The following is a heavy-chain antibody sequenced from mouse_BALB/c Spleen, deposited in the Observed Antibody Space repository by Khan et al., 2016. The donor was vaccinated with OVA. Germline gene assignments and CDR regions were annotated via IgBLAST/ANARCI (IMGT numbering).Heavy chain of an antibody. J-gene: IGHJ3*01. D-gene: IGHD2-14*01. Sequence: EVELVESGGDLVKPGGSLKLSCAAPGFTFSSYGMSWVRQTPDKRLEWVAIIISGDIYTYYPDSVKGRFTISRDNAKNTLYLQMSSLKSEDTAIYYCARRGYGGEFAYWGQGTLVTVSA. CDR2: IISGDIYT. CDR3: ARRGYGGEFAY. V-gene: IGHV5-6*01. CDR1: GFTFSSYG.